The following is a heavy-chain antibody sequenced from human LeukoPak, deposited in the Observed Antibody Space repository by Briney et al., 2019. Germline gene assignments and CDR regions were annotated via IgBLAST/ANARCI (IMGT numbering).Heavy chain of an antibody. V-gene: IGHV1-2*02. J-gene: IGHJ4*02. CDR1: GYTFTGYY. CDR2: INPNSGGA. D-gene: IGHD4-17*01. Sequence: ASVKVSCKASGYTFTGYYMHWVRQAPGQGLEWMGWINPNSGGANYAQKFQGRVTMTRDTSISTACMELSRLRSDDTAVYYCARARTTVTRVPDYWGQGTLVTVSS. CDR3: ARARTTVTRVPDY.